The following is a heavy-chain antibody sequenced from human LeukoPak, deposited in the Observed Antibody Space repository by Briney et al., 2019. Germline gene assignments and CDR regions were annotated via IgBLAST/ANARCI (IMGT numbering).Heavy chain of an antibody. V-gene: IGHV3-74*01. J-gene: IGHJ4*02. Sequence: PGGSPRLSCAASGFTFSSYWLHWVRQAPGKGLVWVSRINSDGSSTSYADSVKGRFTISRDNAKNTLYLQMNSLRAEDTAVHYCARDMTRGSPFDYWGQGTLVTVSS. CDR3: ARDMTRGSPFDY. CDR1: GFTFSSYW. CDR2: INSDGSST. D-gene: IGHD1-26*01.